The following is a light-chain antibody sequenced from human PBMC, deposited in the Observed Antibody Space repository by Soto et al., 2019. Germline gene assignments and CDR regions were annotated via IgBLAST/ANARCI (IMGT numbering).Light chain of an antibody. CDR1: QVISSN. J-gene: IGKJ4*01. CDR2: GAS. Sequence: DIQMTQSPSSLSASVGDRVTITCRASQVISSNLAWFQQKTGKAPKFLIYGASSLQSGVPSRFIGSRSGTDFTLTISSLQPEDFATYYCQQYNSYPLTFGGGTNLEIK. CDR3: QQYNSYPLT. V-gene: IGKV1-16*01.